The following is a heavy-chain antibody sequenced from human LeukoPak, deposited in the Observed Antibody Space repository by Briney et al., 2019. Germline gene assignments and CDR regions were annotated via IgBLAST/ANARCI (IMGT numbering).Heavy chain of an antibody. D-gene: IGHD1-26*01. CDR3: ARARYGVVGATLRGDYYYYMDV. Sequence: NPSQTLSLTCTVSGGPTSSSNYYWSWIRQPPGKGLEWMGSIYHSGSTYYNPSLKSRVTISVDTSKNQFSLKLSSVTAADTAVYYCARARYGVVGATLRGDYYYYMDVWGKGTTVTVSS. J-gene: IGHJ6*03. V-gene: IGHV4-39*07. CDR1: GGPTSSSNYY. CDR2: IYHSGST.